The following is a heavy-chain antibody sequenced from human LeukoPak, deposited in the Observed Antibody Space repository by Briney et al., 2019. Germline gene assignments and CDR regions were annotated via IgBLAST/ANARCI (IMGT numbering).Heavy chain of an antibody. J-gene: IGHJ6*04. CDR3: AELGITMIGGV. CDR1: GFTFSSYS. V-gene: IGHV3-21*01. CDR2: ISSSSSYI. Sequence: GGTLRLSCAASGFTFSSYSMNWVRQAPGKGLEWVSSISSSSSYIHYADSVKGRFTISRDNAKNSLYLQMNSLRAEDTAVYYCAELGITMIGGVWGKGTTVTISS. D-gene: IGHD3-10*02.